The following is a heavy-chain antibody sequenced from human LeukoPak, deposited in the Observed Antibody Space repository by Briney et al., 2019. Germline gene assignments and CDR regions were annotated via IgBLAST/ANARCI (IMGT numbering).Heavy chain of an antibody. CDR3: ARTNLTYYDFWSGYFFSY. D-gene: IGHD3-3*01. Sequence: SETLSLTCAVYGGSFSGYYWSWIRQPPGKGLEWIGSIYYSGSTYYNPSLKSRVTISVDTSKNQFSLKLSSVTAADTAVYYCARTNLTYYDFWSGYFFSYWGQGTLVTVSS. CDR1: GGSFSGYY. CDR2: IYYSGST. J-gene: IGHJ4*02. V-gene: IGHV4-34*01.